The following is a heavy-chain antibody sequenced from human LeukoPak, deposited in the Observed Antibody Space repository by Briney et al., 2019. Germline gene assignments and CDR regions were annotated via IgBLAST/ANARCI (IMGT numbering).Heavy chain of an antibody. CDR2: ISYDGSNK. V-gene: IGHV3-30-3*01. D-gene: IGHD6-19*01. Sequence: GGSLRLSCAPSGFTFCSYAMHWVRQAPGKGLEWVAVISYDGSNKYYADSVKGRFTISRDNSKNTLYLQMNSLRAEDTAVYYCARSWSPYSRGWSCDYWVQGTLVTVSS. CDR1: GFTFCSYA. J-gene: IGHJ4*02. CDR3: ARSWSPYSRGWSCDY.